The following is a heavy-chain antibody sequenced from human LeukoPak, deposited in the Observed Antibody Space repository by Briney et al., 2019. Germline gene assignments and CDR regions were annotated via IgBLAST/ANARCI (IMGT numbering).Heavy chain of an antibody. CDR3: ARGGYYYGSGSQDY. CDR2: FYNSGKT. Sequence: SETLSLTCTVSDSSITSDFYWGWLRQPPGKGLEWIGSFYNSGKTYYKPSLESRVTISVDPSKNHFSLNLSSVTAADTAVYYCARGGYYYGSGSQDYWGQGTLVTVSS. V-gene: IGHV4-38-2*02. CDR1: DSSITSDFY. J-gene: IGHJ4*02. D-gene: IGHD3-10*01.